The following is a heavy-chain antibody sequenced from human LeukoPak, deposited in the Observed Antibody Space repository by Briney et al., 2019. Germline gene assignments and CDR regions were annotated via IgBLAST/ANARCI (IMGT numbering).Heavy chain of an antibody. J-gene: IGHJ4*02. CDR3: AKDTAVILTAPFDS. Sequence: GGSLRLSCAASGFTFSGYAMSWVRQAPGKGLEWVSAISGSGTNTYYSGSVRGRFTISRDNSNNRLYLQMNSVRAEDTAMYFCAKDTAVILTAPFDSWGQGTLVTVSS. CDR2: ISGSGTNT. V-gene: IGHV3-23*01. CDR1: GFTFSGYA. D-gene: IGHD2-21*01.